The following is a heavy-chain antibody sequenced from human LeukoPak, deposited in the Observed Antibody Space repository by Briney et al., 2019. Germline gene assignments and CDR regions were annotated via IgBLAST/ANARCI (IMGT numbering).Heavy chain of an antibody. CDR3: VRGVYGNWIWFDS. Sequence: SETLSLTCTVSGSSIRRYYWTWIRQSPGKGLEWIGYIDYSGSTYYNPSLKSRVTISVDTSKNQFSLKMSSVTAADTALYYCVRGVYGNWIWFDSWGQGTLVIVSS. J-gene: IGHJ5*01. CDR2: IDYSGST. D-gene: IGHD1-1*01. CDR1: GSSIRRYY. V-gene: IGHV4-59*01.